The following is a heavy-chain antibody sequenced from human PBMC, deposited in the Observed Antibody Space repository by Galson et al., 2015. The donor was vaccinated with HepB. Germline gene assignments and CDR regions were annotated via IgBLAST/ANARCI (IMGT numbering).Heavy chain of an antibody. Sequence: LSLTCSVSGGSISSGGYYWSWIRQHPGKGLEGIGFIYYSGSTYYNPSLKSQVTISMDTSKNKFSLKLSSVTAADTAVYYCARARITIFGVVTIFDYWGQGTLVTVSS. J-gene: IGHJ4*02. D-gene: IGHD3-3*01. CDR1: GGSISSGGYY. V-gene: IGHV4-31*01. CDR3: ARARITIFGVVTIFDY. CDR2: IYYSGST.